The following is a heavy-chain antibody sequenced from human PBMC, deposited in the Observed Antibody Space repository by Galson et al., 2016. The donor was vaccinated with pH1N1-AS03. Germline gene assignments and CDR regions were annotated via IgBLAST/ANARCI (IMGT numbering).Heavy chain of an antibody. Sequence: QSGAAVKKPGESLKISCKGSGYYFSSYWVGWVRQKPGKGLEYMGIIYPCDSDTRYSPSFQAHVTISADKSINTAYLQWSSLPASDTAMYYCARRSYSSSWMGAFEIWGLGTMVTVSS. V-gene: IGHV5-51*03. J-gene: IGHJ3*02. D-gene: IGHD3-10*01. CDR1: GYYFSSYW. CDR3: ARRSYSSSWMGAFEI. CDR2: IYPCDSDT.